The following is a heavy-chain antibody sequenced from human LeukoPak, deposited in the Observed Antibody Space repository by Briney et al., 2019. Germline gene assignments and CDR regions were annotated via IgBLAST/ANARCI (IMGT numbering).Heavy chain of an antibody. CDR1: GFTFTKYA. V-gene: IGHV1-18*01. CDR2: ISTYDGDT. D-gene: IGHD2-2*01. CDR3: ARDPTNTIGRYVYLDY. J-gene: IGHJ4*02. Sequence: ASVKVSCKTSGFTFTKYAITWVRQAPGQGLEWMGWISTYDGDTNYAQKFKGRVTIMKDTSASTAYMELKSLRPDDTAVYYCARDPTNTIGRYVYLDYWGQGTLVTVSS.